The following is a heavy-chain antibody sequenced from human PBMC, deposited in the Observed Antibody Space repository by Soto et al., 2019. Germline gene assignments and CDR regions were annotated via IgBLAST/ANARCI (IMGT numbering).Heavy chain of an antibody. Sequence: PGGSLRLSCAASGFTFSSYAMHWVRQAPGKGLEWVAVISYDGSNKYYADSVKGRFTISRDNSKNTLYLQMNSLRAEDTAVYYCARDQFRDGYHLHWGQGTLVTVSS. J-gene: IGHJ4*02. D-gene: IGHD5-12*01. CDR1: GFTFSSYA. CDR3: ARDQFRDGYHLH. CDR2: ISYDGSNK. V-gene: IGHV3-30-3*01.